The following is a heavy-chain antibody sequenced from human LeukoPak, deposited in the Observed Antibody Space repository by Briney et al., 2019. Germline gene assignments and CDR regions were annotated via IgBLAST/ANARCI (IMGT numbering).Heavy chain of an antibody. CDR1: GGSISSYY. V-gene: IGHV4-59*01. Sequence: PSETLSLTCTVSGGSISSYYWSWIRQPPGKGLEWIACISYSGSTKYNPSLKSRVTISVDTSKNQLSLKLSSVTAADTAVYYCAREPGFDSSGYLNWFDPWGQGTLVTLSS. CDR2: ISYSGST. CDR3: AREPGFDSSGYLNWFDP. J-gene: IGHJ5*02. D-gene: IGHD3-22*01.